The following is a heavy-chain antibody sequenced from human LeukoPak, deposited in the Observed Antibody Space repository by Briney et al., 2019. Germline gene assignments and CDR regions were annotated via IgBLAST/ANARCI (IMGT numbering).Heavy chain of an antibody. CDR1: GFNFNTYS. CDR3: ARGHGTKYFYVFYSMDV. J-gene: IGHJ6*03. D-gene: IGHD3-9*01. Sequence: AGGSLRLSCAASGFNFNTYSMNWVRQAPGEGLEWVASISSDSNLIAYAESVKGRFTVSRDNANNSMSLQMDSLRLDDTATYYCARGHGTKYFYVFYSMDVWGRGTTVTFSS. CDR2: ISSDSNLI. V-gene: IGHV3-21*01.